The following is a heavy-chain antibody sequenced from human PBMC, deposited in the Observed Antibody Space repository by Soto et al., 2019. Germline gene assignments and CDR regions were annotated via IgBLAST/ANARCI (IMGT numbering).Heavy chain of an antibody. CDR1: GGTFSSYA. D-gene: IGHD6-13*01. J-gene: IGHJ4*02. V-gene: IGHV1-69*13. CDR3: ARSPGYSSSQYYFDY. Sequence: GASVKVSCKASGGTFSSYAISWVRQAPGQGLEWMGGIIPIFGTANYAQKFQGRATITADESTSTAYMELSSLRSEDTAVYYCARSPGYSSSQYYFDYWGQGTLVTVSS. CDR2: IIPIFGTA.